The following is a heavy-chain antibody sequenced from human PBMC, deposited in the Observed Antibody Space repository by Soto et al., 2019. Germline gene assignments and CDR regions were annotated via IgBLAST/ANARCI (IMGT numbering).Heavy chain of an antibody. CDR2: INAGNGNT. J-gene: IGHJ6*02. CDR3: ARVGGVATTQTPEYYYYGMDV. V-gene: IGHV1-3*01. CDR1: GYTFTSYA. Sequence: QVQLVQSGAEVKKPGASVKVSCKASGYTFTSYAMHWVRQAPGQRLEWMGWINAGNGNTKYSQKFQGRVTITRDTSASTAYMELSSLRSEDTAVYYCARVGGVATTQTPEYYYYGMDVWGQGTTVTVSS. D-gene: IGHD5-12*01.